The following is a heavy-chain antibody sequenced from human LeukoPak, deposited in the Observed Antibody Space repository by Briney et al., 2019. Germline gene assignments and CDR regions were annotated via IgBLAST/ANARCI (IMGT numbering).Heavy chain of an antibody. Sequence: GGSLRLSCAASRFTFNSYAMSWVRQAPGKGLEWVSVIGGSNGITFYVGSVKGRFTISRDNSKDTLYLQMNSLRAEDTAVYYCAKEIFSGLLYIDYWGQGTLVTVSS. CDR2: IGGSNGIT. D-gene: IGHD5-12*01. CDR3: AKEIFSGLLYIDY. J-gene: IGHJ4*02. CDR1: RFTFNSYA. V-gene: IGHV3-23*01.